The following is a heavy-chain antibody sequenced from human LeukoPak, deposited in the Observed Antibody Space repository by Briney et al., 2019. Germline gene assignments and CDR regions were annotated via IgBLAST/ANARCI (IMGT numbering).Heavy chain of an antibody. CDR2: IDPSDSYT. J-gene: IGHJ4*02. Sequence: GESLKISCKGSGYNINNYWISWVRQMPGKGLEWMGRIDPSDSYTKYNPSFQGHVSISADKSISTAYLQWSSLKESDTAMYYCARLSTTRMTDDYWGQGTLVTVCS. CDR3: ARLSTTRMTDDY. D-gene: IGHD1-1*01. V-gene: IGHV5-10-1*01. CDR1: GYNINNYW.